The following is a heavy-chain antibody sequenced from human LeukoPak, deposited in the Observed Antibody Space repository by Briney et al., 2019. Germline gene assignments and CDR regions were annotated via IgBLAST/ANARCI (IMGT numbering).Heavy chain of an antibody. Sequence: SETLSLTCAVYGGSFSGYYWSWIRQPPGKGLEWIGYIYYSGSTNYIPSLKSRVTLSVDTSKNQFSLKLSSVTAADTAVYYCARTPGGVAPFDYWGQGTLVTVSS. V-gene: IGHV4-59*01. CDR3: ARTPGGVAPFDY. J-gene: IGHJ4*02. D-gene: IGHD3-16*01. CDR2: IYYSGST. CDR1: GGSFSGYY.